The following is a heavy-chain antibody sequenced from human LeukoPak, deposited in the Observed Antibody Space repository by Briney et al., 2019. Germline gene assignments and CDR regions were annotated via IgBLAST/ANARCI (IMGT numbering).Heavy chain of an antibody. CDR3: ARDSLSGSLAAGMDV. J-gene: IGHJ6*02. V-gene: IGHV4-61*01. CDR1: GGFISSGSYY. Sequence: KPSETLSLTCTVSGGFISSGSYYWGWIRQPPGKGLEWIGYIYYSGSTNYNPSLKSRVTISVDTSKNQFSLKLSSVTAADTAVYYCARDSLSGSLAAGMDVWGQGTTVTVSS. D-gene: IGHD1-26*01. CDR2: IYYSGST.